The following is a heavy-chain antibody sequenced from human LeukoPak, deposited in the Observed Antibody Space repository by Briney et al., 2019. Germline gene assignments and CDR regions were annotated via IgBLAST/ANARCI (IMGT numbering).Heavy chain of an antibody. CDR1: GYTFTGYY. CDR3: ARDLEAAAKFPIDY. CDR2: INPNSGGT. Sequence: ASVTVSCKASGYTFTGYYMHWVRQAPGQGLEWMGWINPNSGGTNYAQKFQGRVTMTRDTSISTAYMELSRLRSDDTAVYYCARDLEAAAKFPIDYWGQGTLVTVSS. V-gene: IGHV1-2*02. D-gene: IGHD6-13*01. J-gene: IGHJ4*02.